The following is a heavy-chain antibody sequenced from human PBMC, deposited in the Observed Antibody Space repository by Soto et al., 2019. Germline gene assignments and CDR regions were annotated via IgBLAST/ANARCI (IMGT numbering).Heavy chain of an antibody. Sequence: EVQLVESGGGLIQPGGSLRLSCAASGFTGSNNYMSWVRQAPGKGLEWVSVIYGGGSTSYADSVKGRFTIFRDSSKNTLYLQMNSLRAEDTAIYYCAREAGPLDYWGQGTLVTVSS. CDR2: IYGGGST. CDR1: GFTGSNNY. J-gene: IGHJ4*02. V-gene: IGHV3-53*01. CDR3: AREAGPLDY.